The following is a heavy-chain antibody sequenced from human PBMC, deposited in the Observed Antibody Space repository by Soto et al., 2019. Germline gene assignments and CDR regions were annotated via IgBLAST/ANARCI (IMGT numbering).Heavy chain of an antibody. D-gene: IGHD3-3*01. Sequence: QPGGSPRLSCAASGVTFSSYAMSWVRQDPGKGLEWVSAISGSGGSTYYADSVKGRFTISRDNSKNTLYLQMNSLRAEDTAVYYCAKTLTFTIFGVVTSHKDGNYYYGMDVWGQGTTVTVSS. CDR2: ISGSGGST. V-gene: IGHV3-23*01. CDR1: GVTFSSYA. J-gene: IGHJ6*02. CDR3: AKTLTFTIFGVVTSHKDGNYYYGMDV.